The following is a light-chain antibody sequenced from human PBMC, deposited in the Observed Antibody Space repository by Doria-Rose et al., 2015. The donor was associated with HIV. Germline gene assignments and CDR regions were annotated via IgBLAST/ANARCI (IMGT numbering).Light chain of an antibody. Sequence: EIVLTQSPLSLSVTPGQPASISCRSSQSLVNNDGKTYLYWYLQKPGQSPQLLIYEVSNRFSGVPDRFSGSGSGTDFTLKISRVEPEDFGVYYCMQTILLPFTFGPGTTVDIK. J-gene: IGKJ3*01. CDR3: MQTILLPFT. CDR2: EVS. CDR1: QSLVNNDGKTY. V-gene: IGKV2D-29*02.